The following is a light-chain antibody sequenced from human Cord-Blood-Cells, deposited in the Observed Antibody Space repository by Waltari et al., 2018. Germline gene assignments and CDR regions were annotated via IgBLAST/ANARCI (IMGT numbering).Light chain of an antibody. Sequence: QSALTQPASVSGSPGQSITISCTGTSSDVGSYNLVSWYQQHPGKAPKLMIYEGSKRPSGVSNRFSGSKSGNTASRTISGLHAEDEADYYCCSYAGCSTVVFGGGTKLTVL. V-gene: IGLV2-23*01. J-gene: IGLJ2*01. CDR3: CSYAGCSTVV. CDR2: EGS. CDR1: SSDVGSYNL.